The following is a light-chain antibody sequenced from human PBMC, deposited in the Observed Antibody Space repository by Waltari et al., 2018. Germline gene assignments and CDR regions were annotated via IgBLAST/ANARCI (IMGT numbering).Light chain of an antibody. CDR3: MEALHVPLI. J-gene: IGKJ4*01. Sequence: DIVMTQSPLSLAVTPGEPASISCRSSQSLLQSNGYNYLDWYRHKPGQSPQLLIYLGYIRASGVPDRFSGSGSGTDFTLTISRVQAEDVGVYYCMEALHVPLIFGGGTKVEI. V-gene: IGKV2-28*01. CDR2: LGY. CDR1: QSLLQSNGYNY.